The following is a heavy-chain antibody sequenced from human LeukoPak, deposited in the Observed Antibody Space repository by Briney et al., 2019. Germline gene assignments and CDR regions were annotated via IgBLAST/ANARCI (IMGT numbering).Heavy chain of an antibody. CDR3: ARVRGSSSWFPLDY. D-gene: IGHD6-13*01. J-gene: IGHJ4*02. CDR2: ISSSSSTL. V-gene: IGHV3-48*01. Sequence: GGSLRLSCAASGFTFSSYSMNWVRQAPGKGLEWVSYISSSSSTLYYADSVKGRFTISRDNAKNSLYLQMNSLRAEDTAVYYCARVRGSSSWFPLDYWGQGTLVTVSS. CDR1: GFTFSSYS.